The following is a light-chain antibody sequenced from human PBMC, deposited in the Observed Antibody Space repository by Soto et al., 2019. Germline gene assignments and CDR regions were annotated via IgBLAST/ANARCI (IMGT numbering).Light chain of an antibody. Sequence: IVLTQSPGTLSLSPGERATLSCRASQSVSSSYLAWYQQKPGQAPRLLIYGASSRATGIPDRFSGSGSGTDFTLTISRLEPDDFAVYYCQQYGSSPPTFGQGPKREIK. J-gene: IGKJ2*01. CDR2: GAS. CDR3: QQYGSSPPT. CDR1: QSVSSSY. V-gene: IGKV3-20*01.